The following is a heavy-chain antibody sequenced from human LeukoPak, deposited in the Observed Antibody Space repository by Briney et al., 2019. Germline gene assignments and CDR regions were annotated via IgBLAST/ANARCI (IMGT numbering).Heavy chain of an antibody. J-gene: IGHJ4*02. CDR3: ARTYYGDYPLDY. CDR1: GYTFTGYY. V-gene: IGHV1-2*02. CDR2: INPNSGGT. D-gene: IGHD4-17*01. Sequence: ASVKVSCKASGYTFTGYYMHWVRQAPGQGLEWMGWINPNSGGTNCAQKFQGRVTMTRDTSISTAYMELSRLRSDDTAVYYCARTYYGDYPLDYWGQGTLVTVSS.